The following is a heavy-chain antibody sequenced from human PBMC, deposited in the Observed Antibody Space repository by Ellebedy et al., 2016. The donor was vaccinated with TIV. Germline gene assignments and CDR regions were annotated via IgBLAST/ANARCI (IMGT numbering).Heavy chain of an antibody. CDR1: ADSFSIYW. Sequence: GESLKISXKGSADSFSIYWIAWVRQMPGKGLEWMGIIYPGDSDTRYSPSFQGQVIISADKSISTAYLQWSSLKSSDTATYYCARRCGGDCYVTHQAHWYFDLWGRGTQVTVSS. D-gene: IGHD2-21*02. J-gene: IGHJ2*01. V-gene: IGHV5-51*01. CDR3: ARRCGGDCYVTHQAHWYFDL. CDR2: IYPGDSDT.